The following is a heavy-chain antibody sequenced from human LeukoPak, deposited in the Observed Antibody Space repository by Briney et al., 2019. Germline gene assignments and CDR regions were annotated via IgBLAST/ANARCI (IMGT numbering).Heavy chain of an antibody. J-gene: IGHJ4*02. CDR3: VRDRCANTNCPAPH. CDR2: ISDNSLYM. CDR1: GFTFSSYS. Sequence: PGGSLRLSCAASGFTFSSYSMNWVRQAPGKGLEWISSISDNSLYMHYADSVKGRFSISRDNAKKSVDLLMNSLRVEDTAVYYCVRDRCANTNCPAPHWGQGTLVIVSS. V-gene: IGHV3-21*01. D-gene: IGHD3-16*01.